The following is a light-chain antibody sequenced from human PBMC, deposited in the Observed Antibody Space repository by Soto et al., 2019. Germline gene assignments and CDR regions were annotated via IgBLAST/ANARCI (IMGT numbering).Light chain of an antibody. CDR2: DAS. V-gene: IGKV1-13*02. Sequence: AIQLTQSPSSLSASVGDRVTITCRASQDITSALAWYKQKPGKAPELLIYDASSLHSGVPSRFSGSGYGTQFTLTINSLQPEDFGSYYCQQFHRYPTTFGPGTNVDIK. J-gene: IGKJ3*01. CDR1: QDITSA. CDR3: QQFHRYPTT.